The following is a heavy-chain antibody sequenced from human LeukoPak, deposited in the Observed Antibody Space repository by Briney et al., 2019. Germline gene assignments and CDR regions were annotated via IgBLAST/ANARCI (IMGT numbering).Heavy chain of an antibody. D-gene: IGHD6-6*01. J-gene: IGHJ4*02. CDR1: GYTFTSYY. CDR2: IIPIFGTA. V-gene: IGHV1-69*05. CDR3: ARLMYSSSSRGGFDY. Sequence: SVKVSCKASGYTFTSYYMHWVRQAPGQGLEWMGGIIPIFGTANYAQKFQGRVTITTDESTSTAYMELSSLRSEDTAVYYCARLMYSSSSRGGFDYWGQGTLVTVSS.